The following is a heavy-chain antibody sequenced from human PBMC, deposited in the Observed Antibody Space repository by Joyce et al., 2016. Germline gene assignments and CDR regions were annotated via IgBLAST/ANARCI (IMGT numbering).Heavy chain of an antibody. CDR1: GFTLSNYD. CDR2: IGTVGDT. V-gene: IGHV3-13*01. CDR3: ARDWGNSYYPAYDY. J-gene: IGHJ4*02. Sequence: EVQLVESGGGLVQPGGSLRLSCAASGFTLSNYDMHWVRQVKGKCLEWVSTIGTVGDTYYPDSVKGRFTISRENAKNSLFLQMNSLRAEDTALYFCARDWGNSYYPAYDYWGQGTLVTVSS. D-gene: IGHD1-26*01.